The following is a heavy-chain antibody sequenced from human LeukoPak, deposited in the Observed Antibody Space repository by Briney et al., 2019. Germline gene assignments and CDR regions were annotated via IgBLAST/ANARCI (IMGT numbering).Heavy chain of an antibody. D-gene: IGHD3-16*01. J-gene: IGHJ6*03. V-gene: IGHV3-23*01. CDR1: GFSFGNFA. CDR3: AKDGSWGDYQFYFYIDV. Sequence: GGSLRLSCEVSGFSFGNFAMSWVRQAPGKGLEWISGISASGHYTYPAESLKGRFTISRDNSKNTLYLQMNSLRAEDTALYYCAKDGSWGDYQFYFYIDVWGKGTTVTVSS. CDR2: ISASGHYT.